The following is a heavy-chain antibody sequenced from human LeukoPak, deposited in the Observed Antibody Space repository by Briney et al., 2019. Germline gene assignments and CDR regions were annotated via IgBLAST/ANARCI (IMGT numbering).Heavy chain of an antibody. Sequence: EASVKVSCKASGGTFSSYAISWVRQAPGQGLAWMGWINPYSGDTTYAQKFQGRLTLTRDTSISTAYMEVSRLKSDDTAVYYCARTNGGYEYNWGQGTRVIVSS. V-gene: IGHV1-2*02. D-gene: IGHD5-12*01. CDR3: ARTNGGYEYN. CDR1: GGTFSSYA. CDR2: INPYSGDT. J-gene: IGHJ4*02.